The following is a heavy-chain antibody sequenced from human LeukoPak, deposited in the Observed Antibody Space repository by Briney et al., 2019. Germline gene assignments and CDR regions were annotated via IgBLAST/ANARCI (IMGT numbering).Heavy chain of an antibody. J-gene: IGHJ4*02. Sequence: SETLSLTCTVSGGSISSSSYYWGWIRQPPGKGLEWIGSIYYSGSTYYNPSLKSRVTISVDTSKNQFSLKLSSVTAADTAVYYCVSSGHSSGWYYGYWGQGTLVTVSS. CDR1: GGSISSSSYY. D-gene: IGHD6-19*01. CDR3: VSSGHSSGWYYGY. CDR2: IYYSGST. V-gene: IGHV4-39*01.